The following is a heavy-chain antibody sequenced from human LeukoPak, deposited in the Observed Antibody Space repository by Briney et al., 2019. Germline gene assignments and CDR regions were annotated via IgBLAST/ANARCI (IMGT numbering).Heavy chain of an antibody. Sequence: SQTLSLTCTVSGGSISSGSYYWGWIRQPPGKGLEWIGSIYYSGSTYYNPSLKSRVTISVDTSKNQFSLKLSSVTAADTAVYYCARHGLSPITIFGVVQLWFDPWGQGTLVTVSS. CDR2: IYYSGST. D-gene: IGHD3-3*01. J-gene: IGHJ5*02. CDR1: GGSISSGSYY. V-gene: IGHV4-39*01. CDR3: ARHGLSPITIFGVVQLWFDP.